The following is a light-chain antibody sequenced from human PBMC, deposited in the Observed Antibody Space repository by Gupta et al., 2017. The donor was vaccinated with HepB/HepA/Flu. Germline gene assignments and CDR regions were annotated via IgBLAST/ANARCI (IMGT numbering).Light chain of an antibody. CDR3: QQSYISPPT. Sequence: QMTQSPSSLSASVGDRVTITCRASQSISSYLNWYQQKPGKAPNLLIYAASSFQSGVPSRFSDSGSGTDFTLTITSLQPEDFATYYCQQSYISPPTFGQGTKVEIK. J-gene: IGKJ1*01. V-gene: IGKV1-39*01. CDR2: AAS. CDR1: QSISSY.